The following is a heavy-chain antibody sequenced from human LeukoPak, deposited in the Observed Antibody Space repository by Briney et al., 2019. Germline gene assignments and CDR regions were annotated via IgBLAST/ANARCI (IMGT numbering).Heavy chain of an antibody. CDR3: ARPLTGYNIGAPFDY. CDR1: GYTFTSYG. Sequence: GASVKVSCKASGYTFTSYGISWVRQAPGQGLEWMGWISAYNGNTNYAQKLQGRVTMTTDTSTSTAYMELRSLRSDDTAVYYCARPLTGYNIGAPFDYWGQGTLVTVSS. V-gene: IGHV1-18*01. CDR2: ISAYNGNT. J-gene: IGHJ4*02. D-gene: IGHD3-9*01.